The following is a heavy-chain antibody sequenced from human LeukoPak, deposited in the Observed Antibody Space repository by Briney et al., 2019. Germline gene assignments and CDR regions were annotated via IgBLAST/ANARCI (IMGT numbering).Heavy chain of an antibody. CDR2: IIPIFGTT. Sequence: SVKVSCKASGGTFNSYAISWVRQAPGQGLEWMGGIIPIFGTTNYARKFQGRVTMTRNTSISTAYMELSSLRSEDTAVYYCARGLRGYWEPSGGEIDYWGQGTLVTVSS. D-gene: IGHD1-26*01. CDR3: ARGLRGYWEPSGGEIDY. V-gene: IGHV1-69*05. J-gene: IGHJ4*02. CDR1: GGTFNSYA.